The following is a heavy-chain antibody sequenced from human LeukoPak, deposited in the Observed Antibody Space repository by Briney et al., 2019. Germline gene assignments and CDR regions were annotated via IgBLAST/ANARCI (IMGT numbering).Heavy chain of an antibody. D-gene: IGHD3-10*01. CDR2: IIPILGIA. Sequence: GASVKVSCKASGGTFSSYAISWVRQAPGQGLEWMGRIIPILGIANYAQKFQGRVTITADKSTSTAYMELSSLRSEDTAVYYCARGRITMVRGVTVDAFDIWGQGTMVTVSS. CDR3: ARGRITMVRGVTVDAFDI. J-gene: IGHJ3*02. V-gene: IGHV1-69*04. CDR1: GGTFSSYA.